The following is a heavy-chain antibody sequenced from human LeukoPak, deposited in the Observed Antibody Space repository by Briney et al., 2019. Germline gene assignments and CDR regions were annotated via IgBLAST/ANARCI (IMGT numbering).Heavy chain of an antibody. D-gene: IGHD1-20*01. CDR3: ARDGITGTPPVY. CDR1: GFTFSSYW. V-gene: IGHV3-74*01. J-gene: IGHJ4*02. CDR2: IDGDATTT. Sequence: GGFLRLSCAASGFTFSSYWMHWVRQTPGEGLVWVSRIDGDATTTTYADSVKGRFTISRDNAKNSLYLQMNSLRVEDTAVYYCARDGITGTPPVYWGQGTLVTVSS.